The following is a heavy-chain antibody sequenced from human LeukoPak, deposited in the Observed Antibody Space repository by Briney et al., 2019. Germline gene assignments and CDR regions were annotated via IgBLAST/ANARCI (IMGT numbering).Heavy chain of an antibody. V-gene: IGHV3-30*18. J-gene: IGHJ4*02. CDR1: GSTFSSYG. Sequence: GGSLRLSCAASGSTFSSYGMHWVRQAPGKGLEWVAVMSYDGSNKYYADSAKGRFTISRDNSKNTLYLQMNSLRAEDTAVYYCAKENYYDSSGYYGYWGQGTLVTVSS. D-gene: IGHD3-22*01. CDR3: AKENYYDSSGYYGY. CDR2: MSYDGSNK.